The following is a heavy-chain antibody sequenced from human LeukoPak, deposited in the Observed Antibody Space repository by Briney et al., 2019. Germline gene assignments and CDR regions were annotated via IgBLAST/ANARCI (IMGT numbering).Heavy chain of an antibody. CDR1: GFTFSEYA. D-gene: IGHD3-10*01. CDR2: ISYDGRQK. CDR3: ATYPHPSGGYDSGTYAPFDY. V-gene: IGHV3-30-3*01. Sequence: GGSLRLSCAASGFTFSEYAMHWVRQAPGKGLEWVAVISYDGRQKYYGDSVKGRFTISRDNAKNTLFLQMDSLRAEDTAVYYCATYPHPSGGYDSGTYAPFDYWGQGTLVTVSS. J-gene: IGHJ4*02.